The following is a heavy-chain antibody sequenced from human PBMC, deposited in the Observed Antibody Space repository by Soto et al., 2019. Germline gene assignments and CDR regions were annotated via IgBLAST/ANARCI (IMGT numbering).Heavy chain of an antibody. CDR2: IYYSGST. D-gene: IGHD3-9*01. V-gene: IGHV4-31*03. Sequence: SETLSLTCTVSGGSISSGGYYWSWIRQHPGKGLEWIGYIYYSGSTYYNPSLKSRVTISVDTSKNQFSLKLSSVTAADTAVYYCARDNHDILTGSYGMDVWGQGTTVTVSS. CDR3: ARDNHDILTGSYGMDV. J-gene: IGHJ6*02. CDR1: GGSISSGGYY.